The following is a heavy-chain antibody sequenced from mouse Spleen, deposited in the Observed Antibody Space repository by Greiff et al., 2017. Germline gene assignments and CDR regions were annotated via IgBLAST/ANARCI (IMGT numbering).Heavy chain of an antibody. Sequence: VQLQQSGAELARPGASVKLSCKASGYTFTSYGISWVKQRTGQGLEWIGEIYPRSGNTYYNEKFKGKATLTADKSSSTAYMELRSLTSEDSAVYFCASPYYGSEAWFAYWGQGTLVTVSA. J-gene: IGHJ3*01. CDR3: ASPYYGSEAWFAY. D-gene: IGHD1-1*01. CDR1: GYTFTSYG. CDR2: IYPRSGNT. V-gene: IGHV1-81*01.